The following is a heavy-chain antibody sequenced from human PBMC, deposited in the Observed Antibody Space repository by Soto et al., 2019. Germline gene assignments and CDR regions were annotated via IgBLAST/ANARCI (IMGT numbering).Heavy chain of an antibody. Sequence: EVQLAESGGGLAQRGGCLRLSCAASGFTLSGYAMDWVRQAPGKGLEYVSGISSNGVGTYYANSVQGRFTISRDNSKNTVYLQMGSLRPEDMAVYYCARRARPDFYYMDVWGKGTTVTVSS. J-gene: IGHJ6*03. CDR3: ARRARPDFYYMDV. CDR2: ISSNGVGT. V-gene: IGHV3-64*01. CDR1: GFTLSGYA. D-gene: IGHD6-6*01.